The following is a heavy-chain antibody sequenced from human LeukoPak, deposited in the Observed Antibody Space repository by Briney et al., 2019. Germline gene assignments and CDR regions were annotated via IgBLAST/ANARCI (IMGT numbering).Heavy chain of an antibody. V-gene: IGHV3-11*04. CDR3: ARDVRYSSGWYLYYYYYMDV. Sequence: APGKGXXXVSYISSSGSTIYYADSVKGRFTISRDNAKNSLYLQMNSLRAEDTAVYYCARDVRYSSGWYLYYYYYMDVWGKGTTVTVSS. D-gene: IGHD6-19*01. CDR2: ISSSGSTI. J-gene: IGHJ6*03.